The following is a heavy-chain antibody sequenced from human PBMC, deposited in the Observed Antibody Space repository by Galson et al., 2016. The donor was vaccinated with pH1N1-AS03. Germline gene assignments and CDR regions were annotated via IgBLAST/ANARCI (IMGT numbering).Heavy chain of an antibody. CDR1: GYTFTTYG. CDR2: INPYNGNT. V-gene: IGHV1-18*04. CDR3: ARIRVRDRDSAFDI. D-gene: IGHD3-10*01. J-gene: IGHJ3*02. Sequence: SVKVSCKASGYTFTTYGLTWVRQAPGQGLEWMAWINPYNGNTNYAQRFQGRLTMTTDTSTSTAYMELRSLRSDATAVYYCARIRVRDRDSAFDIWGQGTMVTVSS.